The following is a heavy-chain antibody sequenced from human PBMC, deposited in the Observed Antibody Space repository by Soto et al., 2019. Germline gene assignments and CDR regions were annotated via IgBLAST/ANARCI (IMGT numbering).Heavy chain of an antibody. CDR2: VSGGGDGT. Sequence: EVQLLESGGGLLQPGGSLRLSCAASGFTFSSYVMNWVRQAPGEGLEWVSTVSGGGDGTYYADSVKGRFTISRDDSKNTMYLQMNSLRAVDTAVYFCARSGYCSTGKCSAFDYWGQGTLVTVSS. J-gene: IGHJ4*02. CDR1: GFTFSSYV. CDR3: ARSGYCSTGKCSAFDY. V-gene: IGHV3-23*01. D-gene: IGHD2-8*01.